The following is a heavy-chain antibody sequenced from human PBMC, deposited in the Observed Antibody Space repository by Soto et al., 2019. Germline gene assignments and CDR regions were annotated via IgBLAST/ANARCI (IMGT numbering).Heavy chain of an antibody. CDR2: ISGSGGST. CDR1: GFTFSSYA. J-gene: IGHJ4*02. CDR3: AKLISYYDSSGYYC. Sequence: GGSLRLSCAASGFTFSSYAMSWVRQAPGKGLEWVSAISGSGGSTYYADSVKGRFTISRDNSKNTLYLQMNSLRAEDTAVHYCAKLISYYDSSGYYCWGQGTLVTVSS. D-gene: IGHD3-22*01. V-gene: IGHV3-23*01.